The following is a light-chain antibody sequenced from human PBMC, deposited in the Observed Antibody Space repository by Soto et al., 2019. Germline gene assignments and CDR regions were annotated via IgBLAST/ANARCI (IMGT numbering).Light chain of an antibody. V-gene: IGLV1-40*01. CDR3: QSYDSSLTGSWV. Sequence: QSVLTQPPSVSGAPGQRVTISCTGSRSNIGADYDVHWYRQLPGTAPKLLIYGNDNRPSGVPDRFSGSKSGTSASLTITGLQAEDEADYYCQSYDSSLTGSWVFGGGTQLTVL. J-gene: IGLJ3*02. CDR1: RSNIGADYD. CDR2: GND.